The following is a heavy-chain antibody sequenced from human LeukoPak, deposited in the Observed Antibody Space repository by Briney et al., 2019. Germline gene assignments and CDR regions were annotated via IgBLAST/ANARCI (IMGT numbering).Heavy chain of an antibody. J-gene: IGHJ3*02. D-gene: IGHD6-13*01. CDR2: IIHSGSP. Sequence: SETLSLTCAVYGGSLSGYYCSWIRQPVGKGLGWIGSIIHSGSPNYTPSLKRRVTISVGTSKNQFSLKLSSVTAADTAVYYCARAGTIAAAGRRTRPPPLLGFSDIWGQGTMVTVSS. V-gene: IGHV4-34*12. CDR3: ARAGTIAAAGRRTRPPPLLGFSDI. CDR1: GGSLSGYY.